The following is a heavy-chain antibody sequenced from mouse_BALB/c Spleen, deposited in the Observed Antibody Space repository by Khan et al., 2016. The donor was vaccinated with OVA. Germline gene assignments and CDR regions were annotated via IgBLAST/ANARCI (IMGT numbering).Heavy chain of an antibody. V-gene: IGHV9-3-1*01. J-gene: IGHJ4*01. D-gene: IGHD2-10*01. CDR3: ARPPYFSYTLDH. CDR2: INTYTGEP. Sequence: QIQLVQSGPELKKPGETVKISCKASGYTFTNYGMNWVKQSPGKALKWMGWINTYTGEPTYADDFKGRFAFSLETSASTAYLQINNLKDEDTATYFCARPPYFSYTLDHWGQGTSVTGSS. CDR1: GYTFTNYG.